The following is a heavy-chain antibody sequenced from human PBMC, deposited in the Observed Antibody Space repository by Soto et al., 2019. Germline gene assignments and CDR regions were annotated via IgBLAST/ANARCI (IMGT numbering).Heavy chain of an antibody. V-gene: IGHV4-31*03. Sequence: SETLSLTCTVSGGSISSGGYYWSWIRQHPGKGLEWIGYIYYSGSTYYNPSLKSRVTISVDTSKNQFSLKLSSVTAADTAVYYCARERFCSGGSCDYYGMDVWGQGTTVTVSS. D-gene: IGHD2-15*01. CDR2: IYYSGST. J-gene: IGHJ6*02. CDR3: ARERFCSGGSCDYYGMDV. CDR1: GGSISSGGYY.